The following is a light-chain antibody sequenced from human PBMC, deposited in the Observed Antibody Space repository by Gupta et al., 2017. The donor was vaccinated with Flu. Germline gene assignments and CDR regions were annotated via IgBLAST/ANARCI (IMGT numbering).Light chain of an antibody. J-gene: IGLJ2*01. CDR2: DNN. CDR3: QSYDNSLSNVV. V-gene: IGLV1-40*01. CDR1: SSNVGAGYD. Sequence: SVLTQPPSVSGAPGPRVTISCTGRSSNVGAGYDVHWYQQYPGTTPRLLIYDNNNRPAGVPDRFSGSKSGASASLAITGLRAEDEADYYCQSYDNSLSNVVFGGGTKLTVL.